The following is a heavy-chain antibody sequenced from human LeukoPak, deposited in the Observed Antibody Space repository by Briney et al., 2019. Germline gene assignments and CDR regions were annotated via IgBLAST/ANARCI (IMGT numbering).Heavy chain of an antibody. CDR3: AREADSGTYARYGMDV. CDR2: IYYSGST. J-gene: IGHJ6*02. Sequence: SQTLSLTCTVSGVSISSGGYHWSWIRQHPEKGLEWIGYIYYSGSTYYNPSLKGRVSISVDTSKNQFSLKLNSVTVADTAVYYCAREADSGTYARYGMDVWGQGTTVTVSS. D-gene: IGHD1-26*01. V-gene: IGHV4-31*03. CDR1: GVSISSGGYH.